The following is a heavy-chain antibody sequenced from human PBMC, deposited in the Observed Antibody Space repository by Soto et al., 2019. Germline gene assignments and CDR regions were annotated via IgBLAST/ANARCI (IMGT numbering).Heavy chain of an antibody. CDR3: ARDLTNTAMWSRDYYYGMDV. CDR1: GDSVSSNSAA. D-gene: IGHD5-18*01. CDR2: TYYRSKWYN. V-gene: IGHV6-1*01. J-gene: IGHJ6*02. Sequence: PSQTLSLTCAISGDSVSSNSAAWNWIRQSPSRGLEWLGRTYYRSKWYNDYAVSVKSRITINPDTSKNQFSLQLNSVTPEDTAVYYCARDLTNTAMWSRDYYYGMDVWGQGTTVTVSS.